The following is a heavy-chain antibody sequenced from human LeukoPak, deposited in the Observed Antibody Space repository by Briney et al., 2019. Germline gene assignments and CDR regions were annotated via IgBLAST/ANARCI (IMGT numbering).Heavy chain of an antibody. J-gene: IGHJ6*03. CDR2: INHSGST. CDR3: ARGRGAVAGNLYYYYMDV. Sequence: SETLSLTCAVYGGSFSGYYWSWIRQPPGKGLEWIGEINHSGSTNYNPSLKSRATISVDTSKNQFSLKLSSVTAADTAVYYCARGRGAVAGNLYYYYMDVWGKGTTVTVSS. D-gene: IGHD6-19*01. CDR1: GGSFSGYY. V-gene: IGHV4-34*01.